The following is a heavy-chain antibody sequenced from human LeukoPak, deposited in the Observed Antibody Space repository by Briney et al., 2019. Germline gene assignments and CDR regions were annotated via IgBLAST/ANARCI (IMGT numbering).Heavy chain of an antibody. J-gene: IGHJ4*02. Sequence: QAGGSLRLSCAASGFIFSNDAMHWVRQAPGKGLEWVAFIWFDGSNKHYADSVKGRFIISRDNSEDTLYLQMNSLRAEDTAVYYCAREGRYWGQGTLVTVSS. V-gene: IGHV3-33*01. CDR2: IWFDGSNK. CDR3: AREGRY. CDR1: GFIFSNDA.